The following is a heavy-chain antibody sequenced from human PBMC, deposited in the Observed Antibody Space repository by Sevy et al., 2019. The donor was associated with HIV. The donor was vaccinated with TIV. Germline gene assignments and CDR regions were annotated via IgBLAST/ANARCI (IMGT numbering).Heavy chain of an antibody. CDR2: ISDSGRST. CDR1: GFTFGTYA. V-gene: IGHV3-23*01. Sequence: GGSLRLSCAGSGFTFGTYAMTWVRQAPGKGLQWVSVISDSGRSTYYADSGQGRVNISRDNSKNTMHLHMNSLRVEDTATYYCARRPDFGVIIPTGVLDVWGQGTTVTVSS. J-gene: IGHJ6*02. D-gene: IGHD3-3*01. CDR3: ARRPDFGVIIPTGVLDV.